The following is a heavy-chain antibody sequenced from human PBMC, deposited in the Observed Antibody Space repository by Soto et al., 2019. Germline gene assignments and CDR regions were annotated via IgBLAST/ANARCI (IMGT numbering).Heavy chain of an antibody. CDR3: ARDLNT. Sequence: GGSLRLSCAASGFTFSSYDMHWVRQATGKGLEWVSGIGTAGETYYSGSVKGRFTISRENAKNSLYLQMNSLRAEDTAVYYCARDLNTWGQGTLVTVSS. J-gene: IGHJ5*02. CDR1: GFTFSSYD. V-gene: IGHV3-13*01. CDR2: IGTAGET.